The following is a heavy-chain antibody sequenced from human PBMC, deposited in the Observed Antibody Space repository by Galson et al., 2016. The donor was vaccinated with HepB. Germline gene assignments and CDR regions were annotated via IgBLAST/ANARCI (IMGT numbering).Heavy chain of an antibody. CDR3: ARGHCGSTNCHLYFDY. V-gene: IGHV3-21*01. Sequence: LRLSCAASGFNIRDYSMNWLRQAPGKGLEWVSHIEGDANHIHYRHSLKGRFTISRDIAKNSLYLEISGLGAEDTAVYYCARGHCGSTNCHLYFDYWGQGTLVTVSS. CDR2: IEGDANHI. D-gene: IGHD2-2*01. CDR1: GFNIRDYS. J-gene: IGHJ4*01.